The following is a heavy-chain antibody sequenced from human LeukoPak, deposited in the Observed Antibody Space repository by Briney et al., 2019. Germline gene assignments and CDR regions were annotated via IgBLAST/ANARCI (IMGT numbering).Heavy chain of an antibody. CDR2: ISSNGGST. CDR1: GFTFSSYA. D-gene: IGHD3-10*01. CDR3: AKYLWFGELSSCFDY. Sequence: GGSLRLSCAASGFTFSSYAMHWVRQAPGKGLEYVSAISSNGGSTYYANSVKGRFTISRDNSKNTLYLQMNSLRAEDTAVYYCAKYLWFGELSSCFDYWGQGTLVTVSS. J-gene: IGHJ4*02. V-gene: IGHV3-64*01.